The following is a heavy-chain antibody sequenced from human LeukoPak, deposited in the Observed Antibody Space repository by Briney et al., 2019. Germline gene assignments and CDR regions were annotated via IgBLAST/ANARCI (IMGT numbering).Heavy chain of an antibody. CDR3: ARGCSRAACPYYFDY. Sequence: GGSLRLSCAASGFTFDDYGLSWVRQAPGKGLEWVANIKQDGSDKYYVDSVKGRFTISRDNAKNSLFLQMNSLRAEDTALYYCARGCSRAACPYYFDYWGQGTLVTVSS. CDR1: GFTFDDYG. J-gene: IGHJ4*02. D-gene: IGHD2-15*01. CDR2: IKQDGSDK. V-gene: IGHV3-7*01.